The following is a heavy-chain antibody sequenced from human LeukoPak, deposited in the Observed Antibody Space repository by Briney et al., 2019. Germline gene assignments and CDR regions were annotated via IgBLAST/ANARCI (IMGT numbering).Heavy chain of an antibody. Sequence: GGSLRLSCAASGFTFSSYWMSWVRQAPGKGLEWVANIKQDGSEKYYVDSVKGRFTISRDNAKNSLYLQMNSLRAEDTAVYYRARHWYAAGTKYYYYYMDVWGKGTTVTVSS. CDR2: IKQDGSEK. J-gene: IGHJ6*03. D-gene: IGHD6-13*01. CDR1: GFTFSSYW. V-gene: IGHV3-7*01. CDR3: ARHWYAAGTKYYYYYMDV.